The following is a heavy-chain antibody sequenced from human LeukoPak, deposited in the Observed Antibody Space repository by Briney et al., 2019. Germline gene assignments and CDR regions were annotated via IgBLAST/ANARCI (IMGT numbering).Heavy chain of an antibody. V-gene: IGHV3-21*01. Sequence: GGSLRLSCAASGFTFSSYSMSWVRQAPGKGLEWVSSISSSSSYIYYADSVKGRFTISRDNAKNSLYLQMNSLRAEDTAVYYCAREQRITIFGVVTPDAFDIWGQGTMVTVSS. CDR2: ISSSSSYI. J-gene: IGHJ3*02. CDR3: AREQRITIFGVVTPDAFDI. CDR1: GFTFSSYS. D-gene: IGHD3-3*01.